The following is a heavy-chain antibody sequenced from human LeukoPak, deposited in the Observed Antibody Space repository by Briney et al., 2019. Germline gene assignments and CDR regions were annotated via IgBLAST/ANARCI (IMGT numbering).Heavy chain of an antibody. CDR2: IIPIFGTA. CDR1: GGTFSSYA. V-gene: IGHV1-69*05. J-gene: IGHJ4*02. Sequence: SVKVSCKDSGGTFSSYAISWVRQAPGQGLEWMGGIIPIFGTANYAQKFQGRVTITTDESASTAYMELSSLRSEDTAVYYCARSVKLGTIVGATAYFDYWGQGTLVTVSS. D-gene: IGHD1-26*01. CDR3: ARSVKLGTIVGATAYFDY.